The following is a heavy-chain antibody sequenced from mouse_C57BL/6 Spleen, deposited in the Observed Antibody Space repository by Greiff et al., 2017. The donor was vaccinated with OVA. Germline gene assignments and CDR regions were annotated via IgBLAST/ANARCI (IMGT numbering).Heavy chain of an antibody. Sequence: VQRVESGAELAKPGASVKLSCKASGYTFTSYWMHWVKQRPGQGLEWIGYINPSSGYSKYNQKFKDKATLTADKSSSTAYMQLSSLTYEDSAVYYCARGDLSTMVTTSPPWFAYWGQGTLVTVSA. D-gene: IGHD2-2*01. CDR2: INPSSGYS. CDR3: ARGDLSTMVTTSPPWFAY. CDR1: GYTFTSYW. V-gene: IGHV1-7*01. J-gene: IGHJ3*01.